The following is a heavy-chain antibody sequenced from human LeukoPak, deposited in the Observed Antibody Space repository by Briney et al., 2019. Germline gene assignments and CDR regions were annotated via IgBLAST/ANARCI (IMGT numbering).Heavy chain of an antibody. CDR3: ARRTTEDLSYYYYGMDV. Sequence: ASVKVSCKASGYTFTTYGISWVRQAPGQGLEWMGWISAYNGKTNYAQKFQGRVTMTTDTPTSTAYMELRSLRYDDTAVYYCARRTTEDLSYYYYGMDVWGQGTTVTVSS. J-gene: IGHJ6*02. D-gene: IGHD4-17*01. V-gene: IGHV1-18*01. CDR1: GYTFTTYG. CDR2: ISAYNGKT.